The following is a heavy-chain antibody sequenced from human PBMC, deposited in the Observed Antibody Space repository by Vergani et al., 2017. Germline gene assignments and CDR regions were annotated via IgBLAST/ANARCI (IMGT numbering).Heavy chain of an antibody. CDR2: IYHSGGA. CDR3: ARTESFILRYFHWAL. V-gene: IGHV4-39*01. D-gene: IGHD3-9*01. CDR1: GGSITSSSYY. J-gene: IGHJ4*02. Sequence: QLHLQESGPGLVKPSETLSLPCTVSGGSITSSSYYWGWIRQPPGKGLEWIGNIYHSGGAYYNPSLKGRVTISVDTSENQFSLEVTSVTAADTAIYFCARTESFILRYFHWALWGQGTLVTVSS.